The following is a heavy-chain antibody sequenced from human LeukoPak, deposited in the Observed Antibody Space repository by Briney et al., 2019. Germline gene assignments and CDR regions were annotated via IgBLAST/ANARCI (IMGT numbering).Heavy chain of an antibody. CDR2: ISAYNGNT. CDR1: GYTFTSYG. CDR3: ARDITMTTFGGANPDY. D-gene: IGHD3-16*01. V-gene: IGHV1-18*01. J-gene: IGHJ4*02. Sequence: GASVKVSCKASGYTFTSYGISWVRQAPGQGLEWMGWISAYNGNTNYAQKLQGRVTMTTDTSTSTAYMELRSLRSDDTAVYYCARDITMTTFGGANPDYWGQGTLVTVSS.